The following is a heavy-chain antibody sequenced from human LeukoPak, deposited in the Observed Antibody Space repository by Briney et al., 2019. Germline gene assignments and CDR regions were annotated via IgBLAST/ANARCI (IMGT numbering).Heavy chain of an antibody. J-gene: IGHJ4*02. CDR1: GFTFSNAW. CDR3: ARDGN. CDR2: IKQDGSEK. Sequence: GGSLRLSCAASGFTFSNAWMSWVRQAPGKGLEWVANIKQDGSEKYYVDSVKGRFTISRDNAKNSLYLQMNSLRAGDTAMYYCARDGNWGQGTLVTVSS. V-gene: IGHV3-7*01.